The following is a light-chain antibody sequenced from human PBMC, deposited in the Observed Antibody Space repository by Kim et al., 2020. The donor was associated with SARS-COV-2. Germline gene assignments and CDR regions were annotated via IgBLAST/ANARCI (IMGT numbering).Light chain of an antibody. J-gene: IGKJ1*01. CDR1: QDIARW. CDR3: QQANSFPWT. V-gene: IGKV1D-12*01. CDR2: AAS. Sequence: DIQMTQSPSSVSASVGDRVTITCRASQDIARWLAWYQQKPGKAPRALIYAASSLLSGVPSRFSGSGSGTDFTLTISSLVTEDFATYYCQQANSFPWTFGQGTKVDIK.